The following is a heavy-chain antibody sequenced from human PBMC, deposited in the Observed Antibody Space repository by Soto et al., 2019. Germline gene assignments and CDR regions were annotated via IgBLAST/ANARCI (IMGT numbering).Heavy chain of an antibody. D-gene: IGHD5-12*01. Sequence: PGGSLRLSCAASGFTFSSYAMSWVRQAPGKGLEWVSAISGSGGSTYYADSVKGRFTISRDNSKNTLYLQMNSLRAEDTAVYYCAKVSFSRDGYNFFLAAPGAFDIWGQGTMVTVSS. V-gene: IGHV3-23*01. J-gene: IGHJ3*02. CDR3: AKVSFSRDGYNFFLAAPGAFDI. CDR1: GFTFSSYA. CDR2: ISGSGGST.